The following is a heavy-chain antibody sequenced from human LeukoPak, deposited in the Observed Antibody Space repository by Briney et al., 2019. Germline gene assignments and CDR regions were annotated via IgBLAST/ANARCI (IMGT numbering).Heavy chain of an antibody. J-gene: IGHJ4*02. Sequence: ASVKVSCKASGYTFTGYYMHWVRQAPGQGLEWMGWINPNSGGTNYAQKFQGRVTMTRDTSISTAYMELSRLRSDDTAVYYCAMGLAASSWGVGAFDIWGQGTLVTVSS. CDR3: AMGLAASSWGVGAFDI. V-gene: IGHV1-2*02. D-gene: IGHD6-13*01. CDR1: GYTFTGYY. CDR2: INPNSGGT.